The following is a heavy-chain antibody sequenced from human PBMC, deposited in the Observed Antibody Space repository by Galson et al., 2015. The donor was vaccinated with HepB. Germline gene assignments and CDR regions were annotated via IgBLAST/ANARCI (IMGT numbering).Heavy chain of an antibody. CDR2: IYYSGST. V-gene: IGHV4-39*01. J-gene: IGHJ4*02. D-gene: IGHD2-15*01. CDR3: ARTSRMQSALFDY. Sequence: ETLSLTCTVSGDSIYSGTYYWAWIRQSPGKGLEWIGTIYYSGSTYYNPSLKSRVTISVDTSKNEFSLKLSSVTAADTAVYYCARTSRMQSALFDYWGQGTLVTVSS. CDR1: GDSIYSGTYY.